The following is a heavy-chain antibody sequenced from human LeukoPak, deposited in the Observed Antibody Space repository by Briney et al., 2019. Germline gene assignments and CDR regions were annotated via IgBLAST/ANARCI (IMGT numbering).Heavy chain of an antibody. CDR1: GFTFSDYY. CDR2: ISYDGSNK. CDR3: ARDRRADTYYYDSSGSKLFDY. J-gene: IGHJ4*02. V-gene: IGHV3-30-3*01. D-gene: IGHD3-22*01. Sequence: GGSLRLSCAASGFTFSDYYMSWVRQAPGKGLEWVAVISYDGSNKYYADSVKGRFTISRDNSKNTLYLQMNSLRAEDTAVYYCARDRRADTYYYDSSGSKLFDYWGQGTLVTVSS.